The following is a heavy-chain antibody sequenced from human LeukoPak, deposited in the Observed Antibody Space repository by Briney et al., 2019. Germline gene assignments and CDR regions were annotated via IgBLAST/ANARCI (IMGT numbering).Heavy chain of an antibody. CDR3: ARETRNPYYYDSSGYYLDY. D-gene: IGHD3-22*01. V-gene: IGHV3-30-3*01. CDR1: GFTFSSYA. CDR2: ISYVGSNK. Sequence: GRSLRLSYAASGFTFSSYAMHWVRQAPGKGLEWVAVISYVGSNKYYADSVKGRFTISRDNSKNTLYLQMNSLRAEDTAVYYCARETRNPYYYDSSGYYLDYWGQGTLVTVSS. J-gene: IGHJ4*02.